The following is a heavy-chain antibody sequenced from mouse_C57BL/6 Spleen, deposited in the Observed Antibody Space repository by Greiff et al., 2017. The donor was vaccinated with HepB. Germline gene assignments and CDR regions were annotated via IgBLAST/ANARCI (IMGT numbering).Heavy chain of an antibody. CDR1: GYTFTDYE. J-gene: IGHJ1*03. Sequence: QVHVKQSGAELVRPGASVTLSCKASGYTFTDYEMHWVKQTPVHGLEWIGAIDPETGGTAYNQKFKGKAILTADKSSSTAYMELRSLTSEDSAVYYCTRYSNHWYFDVWGTGTTVTVSS. CDR3: TRYSNHWYFDV. V-gene: IGHV1-15*01. CDR2: IDPETGGT. D-gene: IGHD2-5*01.